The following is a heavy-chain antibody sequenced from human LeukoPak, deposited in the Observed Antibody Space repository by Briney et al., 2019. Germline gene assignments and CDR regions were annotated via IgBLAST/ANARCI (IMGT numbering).Heavy chain of an antibody. J-gene: IGHJ4*02. D-gene: IGHD6-13*01. V-gene: IGHV3-9*01. Sequence: GGSLRLSCAASGFTFDDYAMHWVRQAPGKGLEWVSGISWNSGSIGYADSVKGRLTISRDNAKNSLYLQMNSLRAEDTALYYCAKNVALAAPSWGYFDYWGQGTLVTVSS. CDR3: AKNVALAAPSWGYFDY. CDR2: ISWNSGSI. CDR1: GFTFDDYA.